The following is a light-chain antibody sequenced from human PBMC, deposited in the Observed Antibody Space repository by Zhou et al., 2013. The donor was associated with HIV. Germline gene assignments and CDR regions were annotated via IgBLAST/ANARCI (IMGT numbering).Light chain of an antibody. Sequence: DIQMTQSPSTLSASVGDRVTITCRASQSISNWLAWYQQKPGKAPKLLIYKASSLESGSHQGSAAVDLGQNSLSPSAACSLMILLTYYCQQCNSYRTFGQGPKVEIK. CDR3: QQCNSYRT. J-gene: IGKJ1*01. CDR2: KAS. CDR1: QSISNW. V-gene: IGKV1-5*03.